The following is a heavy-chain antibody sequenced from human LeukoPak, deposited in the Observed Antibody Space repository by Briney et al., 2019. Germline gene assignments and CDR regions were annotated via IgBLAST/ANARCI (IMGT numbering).Heavy chain of an antibody. CDR3: ARGGSRSYTSSTLDY. Sequence: KTSETLSLTCSVSGGSITVYYWNWVRQSPGKGLEWIGSISYSGGTNYNPSLKSRVTISMDTSKKRFSLKVGSVIAADTAMYYCARGGSRSYTSSTLDYWGQGTLVTVSS. CDR1: GGSITVYY. D-gene: IGHD6-6*01. J-gene: IGHJ4*02. V-gene: IGHV4-59*01. CDR2: ISYSGGT.